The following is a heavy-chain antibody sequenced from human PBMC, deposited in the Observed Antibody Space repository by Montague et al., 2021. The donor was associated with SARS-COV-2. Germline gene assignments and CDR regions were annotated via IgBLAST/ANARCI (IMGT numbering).Heavy chain of an antibody. CDR3: ASGEYYSGWYVLKYYFDY. CDR1: GGSFSGYY. D-gene: IGHD6-19*01. V-gene: IGHV4-34*01. CDR2: INHSGST. J-gene: IGHJ4*02. Sequence: SETLSLTCAVYGGSFSGYYWSWIRQPPGKGLEWIGEINHSGSTNYNPSLKSRVTISVDTSKNRFSLTLSAVTAADTAVYYCASGEYYSGWYVLKYYFDYWGQGTLVIVSS.